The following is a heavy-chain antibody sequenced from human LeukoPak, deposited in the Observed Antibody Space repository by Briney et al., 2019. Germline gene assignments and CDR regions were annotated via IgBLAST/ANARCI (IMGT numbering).Heavy chain of an antibody. D-gene: IGHD3-10*01. CDR3: ARGLWFGEQDGLGI. J-gene: IGHJ3*02. Sequence: PSETLSLTCVVSGYSITSHYWSWIRQSPGKGLEWIGNIFAGGTTNYNPSLKSRVSISMDTSKNQFSLKMTSVTAADTAIYFCARGLWFGEQDGLGIWGPGTVVTVAS. CDR2: IFAGGTT. CDR1: GYSITSHY. V-gene: IGHV4-59*11.